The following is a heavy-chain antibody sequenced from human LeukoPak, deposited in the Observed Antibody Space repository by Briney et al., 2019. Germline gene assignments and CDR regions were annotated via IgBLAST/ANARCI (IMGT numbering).Heavy chain of an antibody. CDR2: INHSGST. Sequence: PWDTLSLPCAVYGGSFRGYYGSGFRKPPGKGLEWLGEINHSGSTNYNPSLKSRVTISVDTSKNQFSLKLSSVTAADTAVYYCARLVAVAGTVVDYWGQGTLVTVSS. D-gene: IGHD6-19*01. V-gene: IGHV4-34*01. J-gene: IGHJ4*02. CDR1: GGSFRGYY. CDR3: ARLVAVAGTVVDY.